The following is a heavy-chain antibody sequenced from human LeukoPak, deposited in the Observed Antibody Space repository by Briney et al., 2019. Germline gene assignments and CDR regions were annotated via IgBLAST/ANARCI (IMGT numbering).Heavy chain of an antibody. D-gene: IGHD6-13*01. V-gene: IGHV4-59*01. CDR3: AREGSSWYSAVDV. CDR2: IYYSGGT. Sequence: SETLSLTCTVSGGSIRSYYWSWIRQPPGKGLEWIGYIYYSGGTNYNPSLKSQVTMSVDTSKNQFSLKLTSVTAADTAVYYCAREGSSWYSAVDVWGQGTTVTVSS. CDR1: GGSIRSYY. J-gene: IGHJ6*02.